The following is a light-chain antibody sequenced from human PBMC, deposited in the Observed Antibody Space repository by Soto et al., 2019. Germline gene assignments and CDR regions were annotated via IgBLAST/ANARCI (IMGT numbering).Light chain of an antibody. CDR1: QSISSW. CDR2: KAS. Sequence: DIQMTQSPSTLSASVGDRVTITCRASQSISSWLAWYQQKPGKAPKLLIYKASSLDSGVPSRFSGSGSGTEFTLTISRLQPYDFATYYCQQYNSYSPYTFGQGTKLEI. J-gene: IGKJ2*01. V-gene: IGKV1-5*03. CDR3: QQYNSYSPYT.